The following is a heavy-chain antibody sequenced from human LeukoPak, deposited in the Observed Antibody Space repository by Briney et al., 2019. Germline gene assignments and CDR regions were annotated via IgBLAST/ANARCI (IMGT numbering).Heavy chain of an antibody. CDR1: GDSIDSYY. Sequence: SETLSLTCTVSGDSIDSYYWSWIRQPPGKGLEWIGYIYYRGTTSYNPFLKSRVTISVDTSKNQFSLKLNSVTAADTAVYYGARHENWKRLRGGYYYGMEVWGQGTTVTVSS. CDR3: ARHENWKRLRGGYYYGMEV. CDR2: IYYRGTT. V-gene: IGHV4-59*08. J-gene: IGHJ6*02. D-gene: IGHD1-1*01.